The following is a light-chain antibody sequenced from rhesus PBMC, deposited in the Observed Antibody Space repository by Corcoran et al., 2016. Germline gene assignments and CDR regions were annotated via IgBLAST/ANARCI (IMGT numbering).Light chain of an antibody. Sequence: DIQMTQSPSSLSASVGDRVTITCRASQGINNYLSWYQQQPGKAPKPRFYYASSLETWVPSRFSGSRSGTEYTLTISSLQPEDIATYYCKQYNNSPFTFGPGTKLDIK. CDR1: QGINNY. J-gene: IGKJ3*01. CDR2: YAS. CDR3: KQYNNSPFT. V-gene: IGKV1-66*01.